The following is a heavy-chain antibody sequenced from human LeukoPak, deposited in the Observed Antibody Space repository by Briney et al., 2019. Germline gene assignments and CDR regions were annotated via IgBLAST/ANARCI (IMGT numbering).Heavy chain of an antibody. CDR2: IKSKTDGGTT. Sequence: ETLSLTCTVSGGSISSYYWSWIRQPPGKGLEWVGRIKSKTDGGTTDYAAPVKGRFTISRDDSKNTLYLQMNSLKTEDTAVYYCTSTYYYDSSGYYSSCYFDYWGQGTLVTVSS. D-gene: IGHD3-22*01. CDR3: TSTYYYDSSGYYSSCYFDY. CDR1: GGSISSYY. V-gene: IGHV3-15*01. J-gene: IGHJ4*02.